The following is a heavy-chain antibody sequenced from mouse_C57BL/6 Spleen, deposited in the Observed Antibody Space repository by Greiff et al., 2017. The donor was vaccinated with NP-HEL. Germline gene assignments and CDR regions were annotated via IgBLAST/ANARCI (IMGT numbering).Heavy chain of an antibody. CDR1: GFNIKDDY. CDR2: IDPENGDT. CDR3: TTWSVCYGNPWYFDV. Sequence: EVQLQQSGAELVRPGASVKLSCTASGFNIKDDYMHWVKQRPEQGLEWIGWIDPENGDTEYASKFQGKATITADTSSNTAYLQLSSLTSEDAAVYYCTTWSVCYGNPWYFDVWGTGTTVTVSS. V-gene: IGHV14-4*01. J-gene: IGHJ1*03. D-gene: IGHD2-1*01.